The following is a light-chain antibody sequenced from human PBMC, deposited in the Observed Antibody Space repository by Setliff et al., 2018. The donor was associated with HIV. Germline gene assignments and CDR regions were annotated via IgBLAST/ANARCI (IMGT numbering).Light chain of an antibody. CDR3: CSYTSRNTDV. V-gene: IGLV2-14*01. CDR2: EVS. J-gene: IGLJ1*01. Sequence: QSALTQPASVSGSPGQSITISCTGTSSDVGAYNYVSWYQQYPGKAPKLMIYEVSNRPSGVSNRFSGSKPGNTASLTISGLQAEDEADYYCCSYTSRNTDVFGTGTKV. CDR1: SSDVGAYNY.